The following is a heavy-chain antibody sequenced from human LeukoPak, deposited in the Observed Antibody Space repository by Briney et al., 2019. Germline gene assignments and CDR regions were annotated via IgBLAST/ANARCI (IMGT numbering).Heavy chain of an antibody. J-gene: IGHJ4*02. CDR3: ARDVSTFGGVNLDY. CDR1: GFTFSSYS. D-gene: IGHD3-16*01. CDR2: ISSSSSYI. Sequence: GGSLRLSCAASGFTFSSYSMNWVRQAPGKGLEWVSSISSSSSYIYYADSVKGRFTISRDNAKNSLYLQMNSLRAEDTAVYYCARDVSTFGGVNLDYWGQGTLVTVSS. V-gene: IGHV3-21*01.